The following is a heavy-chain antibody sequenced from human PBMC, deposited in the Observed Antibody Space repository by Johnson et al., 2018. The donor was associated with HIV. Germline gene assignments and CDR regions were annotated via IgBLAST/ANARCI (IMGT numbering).Heavy chain of an antibody. CDR2: IKRKIEGETT. V-gene: IGHV3-15*01. Sequence: VQLVESGGGLVQPGGSLRLSCVGSGFSFSDHFMDWVRQAPGKGLEWVGRIKRKIEGETTDYAAPVKGRFTISRDDSKNTLYLQMNSLTTEDTAVYYCTTAIVIDAFDIWGQGTMVTVSS. CDR1: GFSFSDHF. CDR3: TTAIVIDAFDI. J-gene: IGHJ3*02. D-gene: IGHD3-16*02.